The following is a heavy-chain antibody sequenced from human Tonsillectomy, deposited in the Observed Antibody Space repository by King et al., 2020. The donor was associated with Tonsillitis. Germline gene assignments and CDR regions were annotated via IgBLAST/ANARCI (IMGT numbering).Heavy chain of an antibody. D-gene: IGHD6-19*01. V-gene: IGHV4-39*01. Sequence: QLQLQESGPGLVKPSETLSLTCSVSGDSISGSTYYWCGIRQAPGKGLEWIGSIYHRGNTYCNPSLRSRVTISVDTPKNQFSLRLSSVTAADTAVYYCARPSAAVAGNFDYWGQGSQVTVSS. CDR1: GDSISGSTYY. CDR2: IYHRGNT. CDR3: ARPSAAVAGNFDY. J-gene: IGHJ4*02.